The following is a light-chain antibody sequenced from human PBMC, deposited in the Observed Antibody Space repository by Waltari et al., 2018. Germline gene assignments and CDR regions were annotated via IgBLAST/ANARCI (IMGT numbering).Light chain of an antibody. J-gene: IGLJ1*01. CDR3: LSADSSGTYV. Sequence: SYELTQPPSVSVSLGQMARITCSGEALPKQYAYWYQQKPGQFPVVVIYKDSERPSGIPERFSGSSSGTIVTLTISGVQAEDEADYYCLSADSSGTYVFGTGIKVTVL. V-gene: IGLV3-16*01. CDR2: KDS. CDR1: ALPKQY.